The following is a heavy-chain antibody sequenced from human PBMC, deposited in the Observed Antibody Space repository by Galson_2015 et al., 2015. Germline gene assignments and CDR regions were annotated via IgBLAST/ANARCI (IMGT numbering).Heavy chain of an antibody. V-gene: IGHV7-4-1*02. Sequence: SCKASGYTFTSYAMNWVRQAPGQGLEWMGWINTNTGNPTYAQGFAGRFVFSLDTSVSTAYLQISSLKAEDTAVYYCARGPYYDFWSGHSPYYYGMDVWGQGTTVTVSS. CDR3: ARGPYYDFWSGHSPYYYGMDV. CDR2: INTNTGNP. J-gene: IGHJ6*02. CDR1: GYTFTSYA. D-gene: IGHD3-3*01.